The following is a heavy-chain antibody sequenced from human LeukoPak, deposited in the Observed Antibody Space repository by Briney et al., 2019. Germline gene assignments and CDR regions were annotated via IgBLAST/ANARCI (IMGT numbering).Heavy chain of an antibody. CDR1: GGSISSGSYY. Sequence: PSETLSLTCTVSGGSISSGSYYWSWIRQPAGKGLEWIGRIYTSGSTNYNPSLKSRVTISVDTSKNQFSLKLSSVTAADTAVYYCAREPITMVRGVIRYGIDVWGQGTTVTVSS. J-gene: IGHJ6*02. CDR2: IYTSGST. CDR3: AREPITMVRGVIRYGIDV. D-gene: IGHD3-10*01. V-gene: IGHV4-61*02.